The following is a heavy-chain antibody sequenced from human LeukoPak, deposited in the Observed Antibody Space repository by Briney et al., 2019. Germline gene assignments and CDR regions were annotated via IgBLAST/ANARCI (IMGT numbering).Heavy chain of an antibody. V-gene: IGHV3-74*01. D-gene: IGHD3-22*01. CDR2: IASDGTST. CDR3: ARQGANYYDSSGLDS. J-gene: IGHJ4*02. CDR1: GFTFRSHW. Sequence: GGSLRLSCAASGFTFRSHWMHWVRQAPGKGLVWVARIASDGTSTTYADSVKGRFTITRDSAKNTLYLQMNSLRVEDTAVYYCARQGANYYDSSGLDSWGQGTLVTVSS.